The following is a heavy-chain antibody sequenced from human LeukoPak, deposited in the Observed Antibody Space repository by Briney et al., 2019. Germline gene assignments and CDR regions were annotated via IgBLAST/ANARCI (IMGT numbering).Heavy chain of an antibody. CDR2: ISASGGST. CDR3: AKRLGTYYFDSSGNSYYYYGMDV. CDR1: GFTFSSYA. Sequence: GGSLRLSCAASGFTFSSYAMTWVRQAPGKGLEWVSAISASGGSTYNADSVKGRFTISRDNSKNTLYLQMNSLRAEDTAIYFCAKRLGTYYFDSSGNSYYYYGMDVWGQGTTVTVSS. V-gene: IGHV3-23*01. D-gene: IGHD3-22*01. J-gene: IGHJ6*02.